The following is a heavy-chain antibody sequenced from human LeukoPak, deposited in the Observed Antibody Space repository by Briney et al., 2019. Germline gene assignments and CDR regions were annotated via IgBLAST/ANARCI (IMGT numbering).Heavy chain of an antibody. CDR1: GGPISSYF. D-gene: IGHD3-9*01. J-gene: IGHJ4*02. Sequence: SETLSLTCTVSGGPISSYFWSWIRQPPGKGLGGIGYIYYSGTTNYNPSLKSRVTISVDTSKNQFSLKLRSVTAADTAVYYCARSLRYLEGAFDYWGQGNLVTVSS. V-gene: IGHV4-59*01. CDR2: IYYSGTT. CDR3: ARSLRYLEGAFDY.